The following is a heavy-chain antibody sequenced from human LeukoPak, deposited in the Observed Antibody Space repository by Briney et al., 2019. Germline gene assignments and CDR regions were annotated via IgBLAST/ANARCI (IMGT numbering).Heavy chain of an antibody. CDR3: AKDGIQLRFSY. D-gene: IGHD5-18*01. J-gene: IGHJ4*02. V-gene: IGHV3-23*01. Sequence: SVKGRFTVSRDDSKNTLYLQMNSLRAEDTAVYYCAKDGIQLRFSYWGQGTLVTVSS.